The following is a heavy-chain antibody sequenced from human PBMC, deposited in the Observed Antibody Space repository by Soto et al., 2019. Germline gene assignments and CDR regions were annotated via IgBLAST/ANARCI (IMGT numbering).Heavy chain of an antibody. CDR1: GGFISRYNL. D-gene: IGHD3-9*01. CDR2: IYHSGST. J-gene: IGHJ4*02. CDR3: ARVGLDDILTGYWPFDY. Sequence: SETLSVTCAVSGGFISRYNLWRGVRQPAGKGLEGIGEIYHSGSTNYNPSLKSRVTISVDKSKNQFSLKLSSVTAADTAVYYCARVGLDDILTGYWPFDYWGQGTLVTVS. V-gene: IGHV4-4*02.